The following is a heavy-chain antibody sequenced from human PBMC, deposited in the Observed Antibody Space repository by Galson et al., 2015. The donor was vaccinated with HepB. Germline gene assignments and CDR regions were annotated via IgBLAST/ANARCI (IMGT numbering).Heavy chain of an antibody. CDR2: INTSNGNS. CDR3: ARGGRATIGGPTFDH. J-gene: IGHJ4*02. Sequence: SVKVSCKASGYIFTRYGISWVRQAPGQGLEWMGWINTSNGNSNYAQKFQGRVIMTTDTSTRIAYMELRSLRSDDRAVYYCARGGRATIGGPTFDHWGQGTLVTVSS. V-gene: IGHV1-18*01. D-gene: IGHD5-24*01. CDR1: GYIFTRYG.